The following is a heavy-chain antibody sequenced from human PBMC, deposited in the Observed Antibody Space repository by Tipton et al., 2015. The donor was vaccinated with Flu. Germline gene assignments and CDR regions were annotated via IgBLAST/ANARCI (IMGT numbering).Heavy chain of an antibody. CDR1: GFSFSNSW. CDR2: IKQDGSEK. Sequence: SLRLSCAASGFSFSNSWMDWVRQTPGKGLEWVANIKQDGSEKYYVDSVKGRFTISRDNAKNSLYLQMNSLRAEDTAVYYRSKSLDYWGQGTLVTVSS. J-gene: IGHJ4*02. CDR3: SKSLDY. V-gene: IGHV3-7*01.